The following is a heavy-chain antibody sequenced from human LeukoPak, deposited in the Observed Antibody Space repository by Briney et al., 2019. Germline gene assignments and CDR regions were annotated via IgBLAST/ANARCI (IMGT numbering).Heavy chain of an antibody. J-gene: IGHJ4*02. CDR3: ARGSGGCCGTYPVLLDY. Sequence: PGGSLRLSCAAPGFTFSSYGMHWVRQAPGKGLEWVSFIRYDGSNEYYADSVRGRFTISRDNAKNSLYLQMNSLRAEDTALYYCARGSGGCCGTYPVLLDYWGQGSLVTVSS. CDR1: GFTFSSYG. V-gene: IGHV3-30*02. CDR2: IRYDGSNE. D-gene: IGHD1-26*01.